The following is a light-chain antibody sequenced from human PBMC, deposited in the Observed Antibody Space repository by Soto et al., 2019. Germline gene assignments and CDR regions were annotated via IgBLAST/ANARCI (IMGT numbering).Light chain of an antibody. Sequence: EIVLTQSPGTLSLSPGERATLSCRASQSVGSSFLAWFQHKPGQAPRLLIYDASNRATGIPARFSGSGSGTDFTLTISSLEPEDFAVYYCQQRSNWPITFGQGTRLEI. J-gene: IGKJ5*01. CDR2: DAS. CDR1: QSVGSSF. V-gene: IGKV3-11*01. CDR3: QQRSNWPIT.